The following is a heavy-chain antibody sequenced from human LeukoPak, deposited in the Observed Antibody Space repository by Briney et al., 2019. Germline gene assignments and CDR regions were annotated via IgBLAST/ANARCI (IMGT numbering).Heavy chain of an antibody. CDR1: GFTFSSYS. CDR2: ISIGSTYI. Sequence: GGSLRLSCAASGFTFSSYSMNWVRQAPRKGLEWVSSISIGSTYIYYADSVKGRFTISRDNAKNSLYLQMNSLRAEDTAVYYCAREYGSGTPYYYYGMDVWGQGTTVTVSS. CDR3: AREYGSGTPYYYYGMDV. D-gene: IGHD3-10*01. J-gene: IGHJ6*02. V-gene: IGHV3-21*01.